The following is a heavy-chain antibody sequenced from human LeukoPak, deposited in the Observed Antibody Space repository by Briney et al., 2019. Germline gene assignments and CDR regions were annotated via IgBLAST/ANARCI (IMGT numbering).Heavy chain of an antibody. CDR1: GYPISSGYY. V-gene: IGHV4-38-2*02. Sequence: SETLSLTCTVSGYPISSGYYWGWIRQPPGKGLEWIGSIYHSGSTYYNPSLKSRVTISVDTSKNQFSLKLSSVTAADTAVYYCARQGYDFWSGYYSYWGQGTLVTVSS. J-gene: IGHJ4*02. CDR3: ARQGYDFWSGYYSY. CDR2: IYHSGST. D-gene: IGHD3-3*01.